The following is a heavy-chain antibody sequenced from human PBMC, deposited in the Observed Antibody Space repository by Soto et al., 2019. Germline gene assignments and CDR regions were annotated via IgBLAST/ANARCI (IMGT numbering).Heavy chain of an antibody. Sequence: ASVKVSCKASGYTFTGYYMHWVRQAPGQGLEWMGWINPNSGGTNYAQKFQGWVTMTRDTSISTAYMELSRLRSDDTAVYYCARATPRIQLHLYYFDYWGQGTLVTVSS. CDR2: INPNSGGT. CDR3: ARATPRIQLHLYYFDY. D-gene: IGHD5-18*01. J-gene: IGHJ4*02. CDR1: GYTFTGYY. V-gene: IGHV1-2*04.